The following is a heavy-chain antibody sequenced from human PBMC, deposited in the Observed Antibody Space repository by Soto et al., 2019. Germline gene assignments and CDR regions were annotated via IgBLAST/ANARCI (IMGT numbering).Heavy chain of an antibody. V-gene: IGHV4-59*10. CDR2: IYTSGST. CDR1: GGSFSGYY. Sequence: QVQLQQWGAGLLKPSETLSLTCAVYGGSFSGYYWSWIRQPPGKGLEWIGRIYTSGSTNYNPSLKSRVTMSVDTSKNQFSLKLSSVTAADTAVYYCAREGSSGWPAHFDYWGQGTLVTVSS. D-gene: IGHD6-19*01. CDR3: AREGSSGWPAHFDY. J-gene: IGHJ4*02.